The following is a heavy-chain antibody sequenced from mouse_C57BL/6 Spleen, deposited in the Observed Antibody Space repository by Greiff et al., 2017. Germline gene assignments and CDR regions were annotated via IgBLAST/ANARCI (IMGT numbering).Heavy chain of an antibody. V-gene: IGHV1-52*01. CDR3: ARGEIGGDYGFAY. CDR2: IDPSDSET. CDR1: GYTFTSYW. Sequence: QVQLQQPGAELVRPGSSVKLSCKASGYTFTSYWMHWVKQRPIQGLEWIGNIDPSDSETHYNQKFKDKATLTVDKSSSTAYMQLSSLTSEDSAVYYCARGEIGGDYGFAYCGQGTLVTVSA. D-gene: IGHD2-4*01. J-gene: IGHJ3*01.